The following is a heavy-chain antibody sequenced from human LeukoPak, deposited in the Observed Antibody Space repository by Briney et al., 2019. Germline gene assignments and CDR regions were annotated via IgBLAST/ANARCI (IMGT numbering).Heavy chain of an antibody. Sequence: GGPLRLSCAASGFTFISNYMIWAPQAPGKGREGVSVTYSGGSTYYADSVKGRFTISRDNSKNTLYLQMNSLRAEDTAVYYCAREDGDGYFDYRGQGTLVTVSS. CDR3: AREDGDGYFDY. J-gene: IGHJ4*02. V-gene: IGHV3-53*01. D-gene: IGHD4-17*01. CDR2: TYSGGST. CDR1: GFTFISNY.